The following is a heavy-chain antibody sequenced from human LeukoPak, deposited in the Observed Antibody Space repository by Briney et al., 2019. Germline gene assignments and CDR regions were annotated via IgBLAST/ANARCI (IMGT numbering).Heavy chain of an antibody. J-gene: IGHJ4*02. V-gene: IGHV4-34*01. Sequence: SETLSLTCAVYGGSFSGYYWSWIRQPPGKGLEWIGEINQSGSTNYNPSLKSRVTIPVDTSKNQFSLKLSSVTAADTAVYYCARGKRTGYCSGGSCYPRYYFDYWGQGTLVTVSS. CDR1: GGSFSGYY. CDR2: INQSGST. D-gene: IGHD2-15*01. CDR3: ARGKRTGYCSGGSCYPRYYFDY.